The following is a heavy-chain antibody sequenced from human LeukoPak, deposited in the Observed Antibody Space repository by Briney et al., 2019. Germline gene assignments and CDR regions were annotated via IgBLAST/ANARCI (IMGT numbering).Heavy chain of an antibody. CDR2: IYYSGST. J-gene: IGHJ4*02. Sequence: SETLSLTCTVSGGSISSYYWSWIRQPPGKGLEWIGYIYYSGSTNYNPSLKSRVTISVDTSKNQFSLKLSSVTAADTAVYYCARGRYYDNSVYYYFDYWGQGTLVTVSS. CDR3: ARGRYYDNSVYYYFDY. D-gene: IGHD3-22*01. CDR1: GGSISSYY. V-gene: IGHV4-59*01.